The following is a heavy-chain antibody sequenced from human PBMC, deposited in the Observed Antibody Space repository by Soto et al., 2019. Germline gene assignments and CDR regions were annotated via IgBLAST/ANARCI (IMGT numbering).Heavy chain of an antibody. CDR1: GFSLSTSGMC. J-gene: IGHJ4*02. Sequence: SGPTLVNPTPPLTLTCTFSGFSLSTSGMCVSGIRQPPGKALEWLALIDWDDDKYYSTSLKTRLTISKDTSKNQVVLTMTNMDPVDTATYYSARTRRDLYGSGSYFDYWGQGTLVTVSS. CDR3: ARTRRDLYGSGSYFDY. D-gene: IGHD3-10*01. V-gene: IGHV2-70*01. CDR2: IDWDDDK.